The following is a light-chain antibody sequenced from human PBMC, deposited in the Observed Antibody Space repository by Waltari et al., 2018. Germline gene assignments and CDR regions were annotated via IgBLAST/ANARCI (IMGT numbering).Light chain of an antibody. J-gene: IGLJ1*01. CDR3: QVWEGSSDHYV. CDR1: NIGGKT. V-gene: IGLV3-21*03. CDR2: DDS. Sequence: SYVLTQPASVSVAPGKTARITCEGNNIGGKTGHWYQLRPGQAPVLVGHDDSDRPSGIPERFSGSNSGNTATLTISGVEVGDEGDYYCQVWEGSSDHYVFGTGTAVSV.